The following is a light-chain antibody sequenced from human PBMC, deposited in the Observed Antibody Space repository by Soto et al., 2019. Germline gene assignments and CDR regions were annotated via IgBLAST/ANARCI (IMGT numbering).Light chain of an antibody. CDR1: SSDVGGYNY. V-gene: IGLV2-14*01. J-gene: IGLJ1*01. Sequence: QSVLTQPASVSGSPGQSITISCTGTSSDVGGYNYVSWYQQHPGKAPKLMICEVSNRPSGVSTRFSGSKSGKTASLTISGLQAEDEADYYCSSYTSSSTPYVFGTGTKVTVL. CDR2: EVS. CDR3: SSYTSSSTPYV.